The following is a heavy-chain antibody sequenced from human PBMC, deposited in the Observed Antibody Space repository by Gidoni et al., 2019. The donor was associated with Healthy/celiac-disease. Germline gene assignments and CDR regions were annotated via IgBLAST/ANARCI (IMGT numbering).Heavy chain of an antibody. CDR1: GGSISSYY. CDR2: IYYSGST. Sequence: QVQLQESGPGLVKPSETLSLTCTVSGGSISSYYWSWIRQPPGKGLEWLGYIYYSGSTNYNPSLKSRVTISVDTSKNQFSLKLSSVTAADTAVYYCASGDYYGSGSYYNYWGQGTLVTVSS. V-gene: IGHV4-59*01. D-gene: IGHD3-10*01. CDR3: ASGDYYGSGSYYNY. J-gene: IGHJ4*02.